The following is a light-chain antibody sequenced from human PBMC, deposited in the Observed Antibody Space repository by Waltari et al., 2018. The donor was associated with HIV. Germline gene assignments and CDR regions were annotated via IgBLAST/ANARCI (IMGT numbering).Light chain of an antibody. J-gene: IGLJ2*01. CDR2: EVP. CDR1: SGYFNNCNL. CDR3: CSYGNSGTFVL. V-gene: IGLV2-23*02. Sequence: QSALTQPAAVYGSPGKSITIHCTETSGYFNNCNLVSRYQQYTVSAPKLLIYEVPKRPSGVSNRFSGSKSGNTASLTISDLQAEDEAKYYCCSYGNSGTFVLFGGGTRVTV.